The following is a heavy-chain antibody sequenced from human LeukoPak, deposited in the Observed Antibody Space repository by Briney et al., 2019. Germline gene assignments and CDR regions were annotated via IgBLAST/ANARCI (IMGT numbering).Heavy chain of an antibody. D-gene: IGHD2-2*02. V-gene: IGHV4-59*01. Sequence: SETLSLTCTVSGGSISSYYWSWIRQPPGKGLKWIGYIYYSGSTNYNPSLKSRVAISVDTSKNQFSLKLSSVTAADTAVYYCARVSVVVPAAIGDDNFDIWGQGTVVTVSS. CDR2: IYYSGST. CDR1: GGSISSYY. CDR3: ARVSVVVPAAIGDDNFDI. J-gene: IGHJ3*02.